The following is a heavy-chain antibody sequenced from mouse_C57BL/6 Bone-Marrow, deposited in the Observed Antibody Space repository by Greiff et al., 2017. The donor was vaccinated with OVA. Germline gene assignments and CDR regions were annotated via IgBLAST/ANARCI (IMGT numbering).Heavy chain of an antibody. Sequence: QVQLQQPGAELVKPGASVKLSCKASGYTFTSYWMHWVKQRPGQGLEWIGMIHPNSGSTNYNEKFKSKATLTVDKSSSTAYMQLSSLTSEDSAVYYCARAHYYGPHYYAMDYWGQGTSVTVSS. V-gene: IGHV1-64*01. J-gene: IGHJ4*01. CDR2: IHPNSGST. CDR3: ARAHYYGPHYYAMDY. D-gene: IGHD1-1*01. CDR1: GYTFTSYW.